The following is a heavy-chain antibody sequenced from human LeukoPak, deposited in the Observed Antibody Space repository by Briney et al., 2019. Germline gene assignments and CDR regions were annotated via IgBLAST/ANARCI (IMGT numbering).Heavy chain of an antibody. D-gene: IGHD3-3*01. CDR1: GFTFDDYA. CDR2: ISWSSGSI. J-gene: IGHJ3*02. Sequence: GGSLRLSCAASGFTFDDYAMHWVRQAPGKGLEWVSGISWSSGSIGYADSVKGRFTISRDNAKNSLYLQMNSLRAEDTAVYYCARGRDFWSGLDAFDIWGQGTMVTVSS. V-gene: IGHV3-9*01. CDR3: ARGRDFWSGLDAFDI.